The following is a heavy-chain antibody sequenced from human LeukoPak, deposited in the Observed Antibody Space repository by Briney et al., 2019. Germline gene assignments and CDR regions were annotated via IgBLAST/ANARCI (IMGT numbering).Heavy chain of an antibody. D-gene: IGHD2-8*01. CDR2: INHSGST. CDR1: GGSFSGYY. J-gene: IGHJ4*02. V-gene: IGHV4-34*01. Sequence: SSETLSLTCAVYGGSFSGYYWSWIRQPPGKGLEWIGEINHSGSTNYNPSLKSRVTISVDTSKNQFSLKLSSVTAADTAVYYCASRLANAPLDYWGQGTLVTVSS. CDR3: ASRLANAPLDY.